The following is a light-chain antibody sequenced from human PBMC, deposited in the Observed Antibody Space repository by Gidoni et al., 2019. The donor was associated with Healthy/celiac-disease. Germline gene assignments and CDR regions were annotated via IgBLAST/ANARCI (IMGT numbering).Light chain of an antibody. Sequence: QSALTHPPSVSGSPGQSITISCTGTSSDVGGYNYVSWYQQHPGKAPNLMIYDVSNRPSGVSNRFSGSKSGNTASLTISGLQAEDEADYYCSSYTSSSIVVFGGGTKLTVL. J-gene: IGLJ2*01. CDR2: DVS. V-gene: IGLV2-14*03. CDR1: SSDVGGYNY. CDR3: SSYTSSSIVV.